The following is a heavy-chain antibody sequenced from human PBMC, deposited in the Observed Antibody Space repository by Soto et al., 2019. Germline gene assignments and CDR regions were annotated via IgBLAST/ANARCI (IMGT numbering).Heavy chain of an antibody. CDR3: ARDRGYCSSTSCYTDYYHDMDV. J-gene: IGHJ6*02. V-gene: IGHV3-33*07. CDR2: IWYDGSHK. D-gene: IGHD2-2*02. CDR1: GFTFSSYG. Sequence: GGSLRLSCAASGFTFSSYGMYWVRQAPGKGLEWVALIWYDGSHKYYADSVKGRFTISRDNSKNTLYLQMNSLRAEDTAVYYCARDRGYCSSTSCYTDYYHDMDVWGQGTTVTVSS.